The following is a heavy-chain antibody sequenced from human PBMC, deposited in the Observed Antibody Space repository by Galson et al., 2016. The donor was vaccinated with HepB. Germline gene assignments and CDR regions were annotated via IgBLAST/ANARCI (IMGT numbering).Heavy chain of an antibody. J-gene: IGHJ4*02. V-gene: IGHV1-69*13. CDR2: IIPIFGTT. CDR1: GGTFSSYA. D-gene: IGHD3-22*01. CDR3: ARAKVKYYDSSGYSPGY. Sequence: SVKVSCKASGGTFSSYAISWVRQVPGQGLEWMGGIIPIFGTTNYAQKFQGRVTITADESTSTAYMELSSLRSEDTAVYYCARAKVKYYDSSGYSPGYWGQGTLVTVSS.